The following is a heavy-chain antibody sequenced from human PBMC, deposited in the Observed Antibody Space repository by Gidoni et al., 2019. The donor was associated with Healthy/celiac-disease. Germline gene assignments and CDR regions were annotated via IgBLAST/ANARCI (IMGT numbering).Heavy chain of an antibody. CDR1: GGSFSAYY. V-gene: IGHV4-34*01. CDR2: INHSGRT. J-gene: IGHJ4*02. D-gene: IGHD2-15*01. Sequence: QVQLQQWGAGLLKPSETLSLTCAVYGGSFSAYYWSWIRQPPGKGLEWIGEINHSGRTSYNPSLKSRVTISVDTSKNQFSLKLTSVTAADTAVYYCARIDCSGGSCVRGIDYWGQGTLVTVSS. CDR3: ARIDCSGGSCVRGIDY.